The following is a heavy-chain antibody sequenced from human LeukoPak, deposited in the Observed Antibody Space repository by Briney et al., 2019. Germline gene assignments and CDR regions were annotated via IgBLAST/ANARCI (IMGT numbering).Heavy chain of an antibody. CDR2: IYYSGST. Sequence: SETLSLTCTVSGGSISSYYWSWIRQPPGKGLEWIGYIYYSGSTNYNPSLKSRVTISVDTSKNQFSLKLSSVTAADTAVYYRARVVEELLWFGELLGAFDIWGQGTMVTVSS. CDR3: ARVVEELLWFGELLGAFDI. V-gene: IGHV4-59*01. J-gene: IGHJ3*02. D-gene: IGHD3-10*01. CDR1: GGSISSYY.